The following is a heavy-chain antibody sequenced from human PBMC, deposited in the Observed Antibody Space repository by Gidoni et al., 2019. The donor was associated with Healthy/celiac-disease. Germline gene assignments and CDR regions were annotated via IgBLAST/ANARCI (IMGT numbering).Heavy chain of an antibody. V-gene: IGHV1-18*01. D-gene: IGHD1-26*01. Sequence: QVQLVQSGAEVKKPGASVKVSCKASGYTFTSYGISWVLQAPGQGLEWMGCISAYNGNTNHAQKLQGRVTMTTDTSTSTAYMELRSLRSDDTAVYYCARVSSGSYYYYGMDVWGQGTTVTVSS. CDR2: ISAYNGNT. J-gene: IGHJ6*02. CDR3: ARVSSGSYYYYGMDV. CDR1: GYTFTSYG.